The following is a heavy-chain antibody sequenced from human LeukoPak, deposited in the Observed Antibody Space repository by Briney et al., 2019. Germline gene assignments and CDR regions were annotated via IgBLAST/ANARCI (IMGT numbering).Heavy chain of an antibody. V-gene: IGHV3-11*04. CDR3: ARREFYDSSGDPFDY. CDR2: ICDSGRTI. J-gene: IGHJ4*02. CDR1: GFTFSDYY. Sequence: GGPLRLSCAASGFTFSDYYMSCIRPAPGKGLEWVSYICDSGRTIYYADSVKGRFTISRDNAKNSVYLQMSSLRAEDTAVYYCARREFYDSSGDPFDYCGEGTLVTVSS. D-gene: IGHD3-22*01.